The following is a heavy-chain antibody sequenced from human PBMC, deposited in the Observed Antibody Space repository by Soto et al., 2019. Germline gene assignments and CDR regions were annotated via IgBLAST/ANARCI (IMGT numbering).Heavy chain of an antibody. V-gene: IGHV1-18*01. CDR3: GRDPQFGESLSGGGDAFDI. CDR1: GYTFTSSA. Sequence: QVQLVQSGDEVKKPGASVKVSCKASGYTFTSSAISWVRQAPGQGLEWMGWISPYNGNTHFAQKFQGRVTMATDTSTGTAYMEMGSVISAGTAVYYCGRDPQFGESLSGGGDAFDIWGQGTMVTVSS. J-gene: IGHJ3*02. D-gene: IGHD2-21*01. CDR2: ISPYNGNT.